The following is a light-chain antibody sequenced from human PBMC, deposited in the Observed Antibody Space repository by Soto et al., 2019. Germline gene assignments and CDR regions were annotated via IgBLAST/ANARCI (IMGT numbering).Light chain of an antibody. CDR3: QQYSHLIT. CDR2: TAS. V-gene: IGKV1-5*01. J-gene: IGKJ5*01. Sequence: DIQMTQSPSTLSASVGDRVTITCRASQSISSWLAWYQQKPGKAPKLLIYTASNLETGVPSRFSGSGSGTDFTFTISSLQPEDIATYYCQQYSHLITFGQGTRLEIK. CDR1: QSISSW.